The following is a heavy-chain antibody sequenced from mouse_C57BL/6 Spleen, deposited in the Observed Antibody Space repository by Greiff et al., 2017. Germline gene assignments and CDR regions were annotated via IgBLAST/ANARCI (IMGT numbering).Heavy chain of an antibody. Sequence: EVQRVESGPELVKPGASVKMSCKASGYTFTDYNMHWVKQSHGKSLEWIGYINPNNGGTSYNQKFKGKATLTVNKSSSTAYMELRSLTSEDSAVYYCARGGDAAMDYWGQGTSVTVSS. V-gene: IGHV1-22*01. CDR1: GYTFTDYN. CDR2: INPNNGGT. CDR3: ARGGDAAMDY. J-gene: IGHJ4*01.